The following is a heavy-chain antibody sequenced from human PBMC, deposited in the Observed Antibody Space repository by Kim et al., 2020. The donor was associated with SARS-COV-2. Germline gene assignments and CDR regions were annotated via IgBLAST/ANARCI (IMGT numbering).Heavy chain of an antibody. D-gene: IGHD5-18*01. V-gene: IGHV4-59*09. Sequence: YTPSHQRRVTVSVDTTKNPFSLKLSSVTAADKAVYYCARGGYSYGFFFDYWGQGTLVTVSS. CDR3: ARGGYSYGFFFDY. J-gene: IGHJ4*02.